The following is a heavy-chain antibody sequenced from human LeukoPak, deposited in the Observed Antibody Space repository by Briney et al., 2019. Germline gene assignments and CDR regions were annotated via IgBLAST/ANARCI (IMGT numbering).Heavy chain of an antibody. V-gene: IGHV3-49*05. D-gene: IGHD6-13*01. CDR2: IRSKAYGRTT. CDR3: TRLRSSTWYGDY. CDR1: GFTFGDYV. J-gene: IGHJ4*02. Sequence: KPGGSLRLSCKTSGFTFGDYVMSWFRQAPGKGLEWVAFIRSKAYGRTTEYAASVKGRFTISRDDSKSIAYLQMNSLKTEDTAVYYCTRLRSSTWYGDYWGQGTLVTVSS.